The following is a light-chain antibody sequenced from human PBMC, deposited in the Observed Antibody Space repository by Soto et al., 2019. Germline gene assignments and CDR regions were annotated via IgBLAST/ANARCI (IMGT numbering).Light chain of an antibody. CDR3: QQYDNLPYT. V-gene: IGKV1-33*01. CDR2: DAS. CDR1: QDISNY. Sequence: DIQMTQSPSSLSASVGDRVTITCQASQDISNYLNWYQQKPGKAPKLLIYDASNVETGVPSRFSGSGSVTDFTFTISSLQPEDIATYYCQQYDNLPYTFGQGTKLEIK. J-gene: IGKJ2*01.